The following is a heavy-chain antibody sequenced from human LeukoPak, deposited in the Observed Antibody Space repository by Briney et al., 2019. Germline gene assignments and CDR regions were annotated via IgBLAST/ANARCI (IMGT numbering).Heavy chain of an antibody. CDR3: ARGHSMVRGVMRFSDFDY. J-gene: IGHJ4*02. D-gene: IGHD3-10*01. CDR1: GFNFNNYG. Sequence: GGSLRLSCAASGFNFNNYGIHWVRQAPGKGLEWVAFISYDGSNTYYADSVKGRFTISRDISKNTLYLQMNSLRAEDTAVYYCARGHSMVRGVMRFSDFDYWGQGTLVTVSS. CDR2: ISYDGSNT. V-gene: IGHV3-30*03.